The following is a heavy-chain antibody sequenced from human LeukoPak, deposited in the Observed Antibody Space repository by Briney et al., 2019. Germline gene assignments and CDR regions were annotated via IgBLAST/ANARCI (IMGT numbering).Heavy chain of an antibody. CDR3: ARGSRSSAYSCLDH. V-gene: IGHV3-53*01. CDR1: GFTVSSNY. J-gene: IGHJ4*02. Sequence: PGGSLRLSCAASGFTVSSNYMSWVRQAPGKGLEWVSVIYSGGSTYYADSAKGRFTISRDNSKSTLYLQMNSLRAEDTAVYYCARGSRSSAYSCLDHWGQGTKVTVSS. D-gene: IGHD3-22*01. CDR2: IYSGGST.